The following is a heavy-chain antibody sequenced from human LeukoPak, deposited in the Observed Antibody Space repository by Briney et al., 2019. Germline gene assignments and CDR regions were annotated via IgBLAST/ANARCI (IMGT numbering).Heavy chain of an antibody. V-gene: IGHV1-18*01. CDR1: GYTFTSYG. D-gene: IGHD3-3*01. CDR3: AAALEYLITISKPYAFDI. J-gene: IGHJ3*02. Sequence: WASVKVSCKASGYTFTSYGISWVRQAPGQGLEWMGWISAYNGNTNYAQKFQGRVTITRNTSISTAYMELSSLRSEDTAVYYCAAALEYLITISKPYAFDIWGQGTMVTVSS. CDR2: ISAYNGNT.